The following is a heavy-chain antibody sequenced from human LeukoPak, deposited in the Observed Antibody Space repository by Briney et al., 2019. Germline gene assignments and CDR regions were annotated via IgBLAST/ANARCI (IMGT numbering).Heavy chain of an antibody. CDR2: INHSGST. Sequence: SETLSLTCGVHGGSFSDYTWSWIRQPPGKGLEWIGEINHSGSTSYSPSLKSRFTISVDTSKNQFSLKLSSVTAADTAVYYCARLGLYTSSWYRFYYFDYWGQGTLVTVSS. V-gene: IGHV4-34*01. D-gene: IGHD6-13*01. CDR1: GGSFSDYT. CDR3: ARLGLYTSSWYRFYYFDY. J-gene: IGHJ4*02.